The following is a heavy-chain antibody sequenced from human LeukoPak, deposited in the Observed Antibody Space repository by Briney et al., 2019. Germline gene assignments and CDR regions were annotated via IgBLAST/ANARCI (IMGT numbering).Heavy chain of an antibody. V-gene: IGHV4-4*07. J-gene: IGHJ4*02. CDR3: AREGPYSSSWYYLDY. CDR2: IYTSGST. Sequence: PSETLSLTCTVSGGSISSYYWSWIRQPAGKGLEWIGRIYTSGSTNYNPSLKSRVTMSVDTSKNQFSLKLSSVTAADTAVYYCAREGPYSSSWYYLDYWGQGTLVTVSS. D-gene: IGHD6-13*01. CDR1: GGSISSYY.